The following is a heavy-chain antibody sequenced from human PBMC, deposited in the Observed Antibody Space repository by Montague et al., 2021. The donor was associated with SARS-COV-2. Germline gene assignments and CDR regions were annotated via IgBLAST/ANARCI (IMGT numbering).Heavy chain of an antibody. Sequence: DYNASLRSRVTISVDTSKNQFSLKLTSVTAADTAVYYCTRGIDSYKTGYWGQGIKVNGSS. CDR3: TRGIDSYKTGY. V-gene: IGHV4-59*09. J-gene: IGHJ4*02. D-gene: IGHD3-10*01.